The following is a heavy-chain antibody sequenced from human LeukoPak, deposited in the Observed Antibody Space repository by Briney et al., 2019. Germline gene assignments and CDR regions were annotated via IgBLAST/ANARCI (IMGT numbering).Heavy chain of an antibody. D-gene: IGHD2-2*01. CDR2: IYHSGST. Sequence: SETLSLTCTVSGYSISSGYYWGWIRQPPGKGLEWIGSIYHSGSTYYNPSLKSRVTISVDMSKNQFSLKLSSVTAADTAVYYCARTSSTSFRSYFDYWGQGTLVTVSS. V-gene: IGHV4-38-2*02. CDR3: ARTSSTSFRSYFDY. CDR1: GYSISSGYY. J-gene: IGHJ4*02.